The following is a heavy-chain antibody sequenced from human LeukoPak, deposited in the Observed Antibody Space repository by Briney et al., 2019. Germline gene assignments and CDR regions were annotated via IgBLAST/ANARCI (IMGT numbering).Heavy chain of an antibody. V-gene: IGHV4-30-4*01. D-gene: IGHD5-12*01. Sequence: PSQTLSLTCTVSGGSISSGDYYWSWLRQPPGKGLEWIGYIYYSGSTYYNPSLKSRVTISVDTSKTQFSLKLSSVTAADTAVYYCARQEYSGYDSANWFDPWGQGTLVTVSS. CDR1: GGSISSGDYY. CDR2: IYYSGST. J-gene: IGHJ5*02. CDR3: ARQEYSGYDSANWFDP.